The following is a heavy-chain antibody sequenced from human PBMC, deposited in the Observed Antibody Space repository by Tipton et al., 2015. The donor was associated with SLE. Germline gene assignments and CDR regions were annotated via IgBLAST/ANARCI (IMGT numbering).Heavy chain of an antibody. J-gene: IGHJ4*02. V-gene: IGHV3-23*03. CDR1: GFTFSSYA. D-gene: IGHD6-13*01. CDR3: AKDQWEAAAVFAS. Sequence: SLRLSCTASGFTFSSYAMSWVRQVPGKGLEWVSIIYGGGGTSYLDSVKGRFTISRDTSKNTLYLQMNSLRPEDTAVYYCAKDQWEAAAVFASWGQGTLVTVSS. CDR2: IYGGGGT.